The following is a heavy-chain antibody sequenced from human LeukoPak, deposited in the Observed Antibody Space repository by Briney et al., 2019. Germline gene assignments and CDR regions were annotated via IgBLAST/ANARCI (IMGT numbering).Heavy chain of an antibody. D-gene: IGHD3-10*01. CDR2: IYYSGST. Sequence: SETLSLTCNVSGGAISSSTYYWGWIRQPPGKGLESNGSIYYSGSTYYNPSLKSRVTISVDTSQNQFSLKLSSVTAADTALYYCARHRPYGSRSWGAYYFDSSGQGTLVTVSS. CDR1: GGAISSSTYY. V-gene: IGHV4-39*01. J-gene: IGHJ4*02. CDR3: ARHRPYGSRSWGAYYFDS.